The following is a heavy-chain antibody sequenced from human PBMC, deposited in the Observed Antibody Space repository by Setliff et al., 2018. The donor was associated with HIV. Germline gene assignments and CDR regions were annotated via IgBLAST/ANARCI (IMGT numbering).Heavy chain of an antibody. CDR1: GGSLSDSV. CDR3: ARIVATITCYDY. V-gene: IGHV4-34*01. D-gene: IGHD5-12*01. CDR2: INHSGRN. Sequence: SETLSLTCAVYGGSLSDSVWSWIRQTPRQGLEWIGEINHSGRNNYNPSLKSRVTISVDTSKNQFSLKLSSVTAADSAVYYCARIVATITCYDYWGQGTLVTVSS. J-gene: IGHJ4*02.